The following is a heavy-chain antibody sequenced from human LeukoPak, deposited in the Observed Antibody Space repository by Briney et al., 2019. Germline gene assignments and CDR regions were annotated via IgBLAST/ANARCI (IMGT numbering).Heavy chain of an antibody. CDR2: ISAYNGNT. CDR1: GYTFSNYG. J-gene: IGHJ5*02. D-gene: IGHD5-12*01. CDR3: ARRAYSGYVQWFDP. Sequence: ASVKVSCKASGYTFSNYGISWVRQAPGQGLEWMGWISAYNGNTNYAQKLQGRVTMTTDTSTSTAYMELRSLRSDDTAVYYCARRAYSGYVQWFDPWGQGTLVTVSS. V-gene: IGHV1-18*01.